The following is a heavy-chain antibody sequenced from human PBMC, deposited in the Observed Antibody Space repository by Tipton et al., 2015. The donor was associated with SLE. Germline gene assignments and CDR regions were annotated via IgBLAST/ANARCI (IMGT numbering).Heavy chain of an antibody. D-gene: IGHD6-6*01. J-gene: IGHJ4*02. Sequence: SLRLSCAASGFTVSSNYMSWVRQAPGKGLEWVSYISSSGSTIYYADSVKGRFTISRDNAKNSLYLQMNSLRAEDTAVYYCARSTGSIAARRNYFDYWGQGTLVTVSS. V-gene: IGHV3-11*04. CDR3: ARSTGSIAARRNYFDY. CDR1: GFTVSSNY. CDR2: ISSSGSTI.